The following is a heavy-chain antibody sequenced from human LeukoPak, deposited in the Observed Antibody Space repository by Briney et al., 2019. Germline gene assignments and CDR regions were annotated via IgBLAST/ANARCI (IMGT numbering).Heavy chain of an antibody. D-gene: IGHD2-15*01. J-gene: IGHJ4*02. CDR2: ISSSSSYI. Sequence: GGSLRLSCAASGFTFSSYSMNWVRQAPGKGLEWVSSISSSSSYIYYADSVRGRFTISRDNAKNSLCLQMNSLRAEDTAVYYCASLVVLNYWGQGTLVTVSS. CDR3: ASLVVLNY. V-gene: IGHV3-21*01. CDR1: GFTFSSYS.